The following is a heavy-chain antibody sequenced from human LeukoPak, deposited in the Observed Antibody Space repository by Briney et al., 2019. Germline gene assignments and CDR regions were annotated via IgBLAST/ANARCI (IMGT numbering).Heavy chain of an antibody. CDR3: AKVLPSRDGYNDAFDI. D-gene: IGHD5-24*01. V-gene: IGHV3-23*01. Sequence: PGGSLRLSCAASGFTFSSYAMSWVRQAPGKGLEWVSDISGSGGSTYYADSVKGRVTISTDNSKSTLYLQMNSLRAEDTAVYYCAKVLPSRDGYNDAFDIWGQGTMVTVSS. CDR2: ISGSGGST. CDR1: GFTFSSYA. J-gene: IGHJ3*02.